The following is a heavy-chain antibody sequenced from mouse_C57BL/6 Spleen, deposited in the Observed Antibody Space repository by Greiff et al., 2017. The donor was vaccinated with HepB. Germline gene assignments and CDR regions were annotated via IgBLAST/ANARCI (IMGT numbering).Heavy chain of an antibody. Sequence: VQLQESGPELVKPGASVKIPCKASGYAFSSSWMNWVKQRPGKGLEWIGRIYPGDGDTNYNGKFKGKATLTADKSSSTAYMQLSSLTSEDSAVYFCAIITTVVATEDYWGQGTTLTVSS. CDR1: GYAFSSSW. J-gene: IGHJ2*01. CDR2: IYPGDGDT. V-gene: IGHV1-82*01. D-gene: IGHD1-1*01. CDR3: AIITTVVATEDY.